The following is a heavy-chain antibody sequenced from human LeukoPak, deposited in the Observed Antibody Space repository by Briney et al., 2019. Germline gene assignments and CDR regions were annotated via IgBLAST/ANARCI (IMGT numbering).Heavy chain of an antibody. D-gene: IGHD5-24*01. Sequence: PSETLSLTCTVSGGSISNYYWSWIRQPPGKGLEWIGYIHYSGRTKYDPSLESRVTISVDTSKTQFSLKVSSVTAPDTAIYYCARHQDGYGDYFDFWGQGILVTVSS. CDR1: GGSISNYY. CDR2: IHYSGRT. CDR3: ARHQDGYGDYFDF. V-gene: IGHV4-59*08. J-gene: IGHJ4*02.